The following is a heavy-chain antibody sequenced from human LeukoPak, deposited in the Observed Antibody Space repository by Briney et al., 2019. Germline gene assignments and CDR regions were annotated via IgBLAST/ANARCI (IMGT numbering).Heavy chain of an antibody. J-gene: IGHJ4*02. Sequence: PGGSLRLSCAASGFTFSSYSMNWVRQAPGEGLEWVSSISSSSSYIYYADSVKGRFTISRDNAKNSLYLQMNSLRAEDTAVYYCARDREGGFDWLLHQYYFDYWGQGTLVTVSS. V-gene: IGHV3-21*01. CDR3: ARDREGGFDWLLHQYYFDY. CDR1: GFTFSSYS. CDR2: ISSSSSYI. D-gene: IGHD3-9*01.